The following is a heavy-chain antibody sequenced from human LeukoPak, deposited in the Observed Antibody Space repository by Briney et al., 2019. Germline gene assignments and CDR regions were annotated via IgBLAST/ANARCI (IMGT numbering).Heavy chain of an antibody. CDR2: ISSSSSYI. CDR3: ARDIQPFPSLPDAFDI. V-gene: IGHV3-21*01. CDR1: GFTFSSYS. J-gene: IGHJ3*02. Sequence: PGGSLRLSCAASGFTFSSYSMNWVRQAPGKGLEWVSSISSSSSYIYYADSVKGRFTISRDNAKNSLYLQMNSLRAEDTAVYYCARDIQPFPSLPDAFDIWGQGTMVTVSS. D-gene: IGHD5-18*01.